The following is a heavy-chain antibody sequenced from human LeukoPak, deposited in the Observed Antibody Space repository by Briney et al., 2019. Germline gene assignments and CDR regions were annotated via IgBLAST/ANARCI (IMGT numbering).Heavy chain of an antibody. CDR2: ISGTTTYI. D-gene: IGHD1-26*01. CDR3: ARDRGSVGTTAVSFDY. J-gene: IGHJ4*02. CDR1: GFTFSFYS. Sequence: GGSLRLSCAASGFTFSFYSMNWVRQAPGKGLEWLSSISGTTTYIYYADSVKGRFTISRDNAKNSLFLEMSSLRAEDTAVYYCARDRGSVGTTAVSFDYWGQGTLVTVSS. V-gene: IGHV3-21*01.